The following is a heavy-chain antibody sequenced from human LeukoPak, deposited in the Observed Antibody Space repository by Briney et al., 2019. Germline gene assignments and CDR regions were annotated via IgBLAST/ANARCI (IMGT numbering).Heavy chain of an antibody. J-gene: IGHJ4*02. CDR1: GFTVSSNY. V-gene: IGHV3-66*01. D-gene: IGHD6-13*01. CDR2: IYSGGST. Sequence: GGSLRLSCAASGFTVSSNYMSWVRQAPGKGLEWVSVIYSGGSTYYANSVKGRFTISRDNSKNTLYPQMNSLRAEDTAVYYCAKLSISAADHFDYWGQGTLVTVSS. CDR3: AKLSISAADHFDY.